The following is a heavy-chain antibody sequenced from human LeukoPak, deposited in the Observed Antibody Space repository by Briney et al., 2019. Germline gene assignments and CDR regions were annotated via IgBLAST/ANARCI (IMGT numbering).Heavy chain of an antibody. Sequence: GGSLRLSCAASGFTFTDYYMSWIRQAPGKGLEWLSYISSSGSTIYYADSVKGRFTISRDNAKNSLYLQMNSLRAEDTAVYYCAKVSGYGGPFIDYWGQGTLVTVSS. CDR1: GFTFTDYY. V-gene: IGHV3-11*04. CDR2: ISSSGSTI. D-gene: IGHD4-23*01. CDR3: AKVSGYGGPFIDY. J-gene: IGHJ4*02.